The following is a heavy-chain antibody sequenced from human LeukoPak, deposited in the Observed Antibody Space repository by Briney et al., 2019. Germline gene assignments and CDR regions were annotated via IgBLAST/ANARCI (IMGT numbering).Heavy chain of an antibody. J-gene: IGHJ2*01. V-gene: IGHV4-59*08. CDR3: VRISLDTANPNWYFDH. Sequence: SETLSLTCTVSGGSISSCYCCWTRQPQGKGLGWVGFMYYRGSTNYNTSLKCRVSISVEASKNQFPLTLKSLAAADTAVYYCVRISLDTANPNWYFDHWGRGTLVTVSS. D-gene: IGHD5-18*01. CDR2: MYYRGST. CDR1: GGSISSCY.